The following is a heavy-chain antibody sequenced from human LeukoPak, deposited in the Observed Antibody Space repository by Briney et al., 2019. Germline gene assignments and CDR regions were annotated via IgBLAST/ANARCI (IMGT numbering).Heavy chain of an antibody. V-gene: IGHV3-48*03. CDR2: ISGSSVAI. J-gene: IGHJ6*04. CDR3: AELGITIIGGV. D-gene: IGHD3-10*02. Sequence: GGSLRLSCEVSGFTFDSFGLSWVRQAPGKGPEWIAYISGSSVAIYYADSVKGRFTISRDNAKNSLYLQMNSLRAEDTAVYYCAELGITIIGGVWGKGTTVTISS. CDR1: GFTFDSFG.